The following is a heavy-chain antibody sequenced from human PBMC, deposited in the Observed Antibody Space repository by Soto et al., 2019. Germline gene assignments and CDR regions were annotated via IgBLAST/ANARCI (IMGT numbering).Heavy chain of an antibody. V-gene: IGHV4-30-4*01. CDR1: GGSISSGDYY. D-gene: IGHD3-22*01. J-gene: IGHJ4*02. Sequence: SETLSLTCTVSGGSISSGDYYWSWIRQPPGKGLEWIGYIYYSGSTYYNPSLKSRVTISVDTSKNQFSLKLSSVTAADTAVYYCAREQMIVVVFDYWGKGTLVTVSS. CDR2: IYYSGST. CDR3: AREQMIVVVFDY.